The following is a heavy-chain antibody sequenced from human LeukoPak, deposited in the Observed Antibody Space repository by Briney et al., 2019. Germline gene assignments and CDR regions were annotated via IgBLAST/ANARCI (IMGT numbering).Heavy chain of an antibody. J-gene: IGHJ6*02. V-gene: IGHV3-48*03. CDR1: GFTFSSYE. D-gene: IGHD3-10*01. CDR2: ISSSGSTI. CDR3: ARDLPPSITMVRGVNVYYGMDV. Sequence: GGSLRLSCAASGFTFSSYEMNWVRQAPGKGLEWVSYISSSGSTIYYADSVKGRFTISRDNAKNSLYLQMNSLRAEDTAVYYCARDLPPSITMVRGVNVYYGMDVCGQGTTVTVSS.